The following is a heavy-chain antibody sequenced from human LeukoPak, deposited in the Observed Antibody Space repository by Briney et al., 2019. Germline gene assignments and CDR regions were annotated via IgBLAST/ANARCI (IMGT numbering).Heavy chain of an antibody. D-gene: IGHD2-2*02. Sequence: GASVKVSCKASGYTFTSYGSSWVRQAPGQGLEWMGWISAYNGNTNYAQKLQGRVTMTTDTSTSTAYMELRSLRSDDTAVYYCARDFRYCSSTSCYTGDYWGQGTLVTVSS. V-gene: IGHV1-18*01. CDR2: ISAYNGNT. J-gene: IGHJ4*02. CDR1: GYTFTSYG. CDR3: ARDFRYCSSTSCYTGDY.